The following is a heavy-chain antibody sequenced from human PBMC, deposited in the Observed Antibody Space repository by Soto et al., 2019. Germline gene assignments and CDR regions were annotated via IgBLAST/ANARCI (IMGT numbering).Heavy chain of an antibody. D-gene: IGHD2-2*01. CDR1: GFTFSSYG. J-gene: IGHJ6*02. CDR3: AKVSVPAAIAYYYYGMDV. CDR2: ISYDGSNK. V-gene: IGHV3-30*18. Sequence: QVQLVESGGGVVQPGRSLRLSCAASGFTFSSYGMHWVRQAPGKGLEWVALISYDGSNKYYADSVKGRFTISRDNSKNTLYLQMNSLRAEDTAVYYCAKVSVPAAIAYYYYGMDVWSQGTTVTVSS.